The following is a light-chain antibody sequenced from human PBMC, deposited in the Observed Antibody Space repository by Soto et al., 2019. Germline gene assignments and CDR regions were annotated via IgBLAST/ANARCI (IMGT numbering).Light chain of an antibody. CDR1: SSDVGGYKY. CDR2: DVS. Sequence: QSALTQPASVSGSPGQSITISYTGTSSDVGGYKYVSWYQQYPGKAPKLMIYDVSNRPSGVSNRFSGSKSGNTASLTISGLQAEDEADYYCSSYTSSSTVVFGGGTKLTVL. J-gene: IGLJ2*01. CDR3: SSYTSSSTVV. V-gene: IGLV2-14*01.